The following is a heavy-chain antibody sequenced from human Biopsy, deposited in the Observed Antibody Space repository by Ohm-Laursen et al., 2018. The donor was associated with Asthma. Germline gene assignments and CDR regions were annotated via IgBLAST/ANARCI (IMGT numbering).Heavy chain of an antibody. V-gene: IGHV4-31*03. CDR1: GGSINIGDYY. J-gene: IGHJ5*02. Sequence: SQTLPLTCSVSGGSINIGDYYWSWIRQHPGKGLEWIGYIYYSGSTYYNPSLKSRVSILIDTSKNQFSLRLSSVTAADTAVYYCARTTYGDDGFDPWGQGTLVTASS. D-gene: IGHD4-17*01. CDR3: ARTTYGDDGFDP. CDR2: IYYSGST.